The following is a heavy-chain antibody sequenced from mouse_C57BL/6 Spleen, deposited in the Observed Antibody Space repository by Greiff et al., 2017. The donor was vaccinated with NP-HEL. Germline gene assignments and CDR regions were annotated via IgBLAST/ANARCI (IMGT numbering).Heavy chain of an antibody. Sequence: QVQLQQSGAELARPGASVKLSCKASGYTFTSYGISWVKQRTGQGLEWIGEIYPRSGNTYYNEKFKGKATLTADKSSSTAYMELRSLTSEDSAVYFCARPYYDYDVNYYAMDYWGQGTSVTVSS. CDR3: ARPYYDYDVNYYAMDY. D-gene: IGHD2-4*01. CDR2: IYPRSGNT. V-gene: IGHV1-81*01. CDR1: GYTFTSYG. J-gene: IGHJ4*01.